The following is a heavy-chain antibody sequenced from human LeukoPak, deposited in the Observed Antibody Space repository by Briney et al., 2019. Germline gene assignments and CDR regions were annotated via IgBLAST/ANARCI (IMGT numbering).Heavy chain of an antibody. CDR1: GFTFSSYW. CDR2: IKQDGSEK. J-gene: IGHJ4*02. Sequence: GSLRLSCAASGFTFSSYWMSWVRQAPGKGLEWVANIKQDGSEKYYVDSVKGRFTISRDNAKNSLYLQMNSLRAEDTAVYYCAKDRGVGATGYFDYWGQGTLVTVSS. CDR3: AKDRGVGATGYFDY. V-gene: IGHV3-7*01. D-gene: IGHD1-26*01.